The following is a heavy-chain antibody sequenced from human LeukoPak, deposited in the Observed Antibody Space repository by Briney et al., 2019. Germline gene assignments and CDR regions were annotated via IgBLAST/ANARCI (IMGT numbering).Heavy chain of an antibody. CDR3: AKVVVGAPYGLDV. CDR1: GFTFSSFT. Sequence: PGGSLRLSCAASGFTFSSFTMSWVRKAPGKGLEWISAISGTGGSTFYADSVKGRFTISRDNSRNTLFLQMNSLRAEDTAVYYCAKVVVGAPYGLDVWGQGTTVTVSS. V-gene: IGHV3-23*01. D-gene: IGHD1-26*01. CDR2: ISGTGGST. J-gene: IGHJ6*02.